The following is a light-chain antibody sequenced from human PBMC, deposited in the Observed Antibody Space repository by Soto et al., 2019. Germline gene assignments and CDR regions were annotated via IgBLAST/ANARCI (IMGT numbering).Light chain of an antibody. V-gene: IGKV1-39*01. Sequence: DIQMTQSPSSLSASVGDRVTITCRASQNIRSYLNWYQQKPGKAPQLLIYATSSLQTGVPSRFSASGAGTDFSRVISALQPEDSATYYCQQGYSSRWTSGRWTKVEI. J-gene: IGKJ1*01. CDR3: QQGYSSRWT. CDR2: ATS. CDR1: QNIRSY.